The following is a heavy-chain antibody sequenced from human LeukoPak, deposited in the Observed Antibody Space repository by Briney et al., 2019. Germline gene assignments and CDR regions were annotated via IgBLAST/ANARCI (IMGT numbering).Heavy chain of an antibody. D-gene: IGHD3-10*01. Sequence: GGSLRLSCVASGFTFSSYAMHWVRQAPGKGLEWVAVISNDGSTTYYTGSVRGRFTISRDNSKNTLYLQINSLRLDDTAVYYCARAMVRGVPFDYWGQGTLVTVSS. V-gene: IGHV3-30-3*01. CDR1: GFTFSSYA. CDR3: ARAMVRGVPFDY. J-gene: IGHJ4*02. CDR2: ISNDGSTT.